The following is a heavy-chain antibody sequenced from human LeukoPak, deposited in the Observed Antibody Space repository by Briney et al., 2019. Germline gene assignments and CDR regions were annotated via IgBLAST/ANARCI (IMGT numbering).Heavy chain of an antibody. CDR1: GFTFSDYW. CDR3: ARGGLGSWTFDS. J-gene: IGHJ5*01. Sequence: GGSLRLPCAASGFTFSDYWMSWVRQDPGKGLAWVANIRQDGGDFNYVDSVKGRFTISRDNAKYSLHLQMDSLRADDAAVYSCARGGLGSWTFDSWGQGTLVTVSS. CDR2: IRQDGGDF. D-gene: IGHD3-10*01. V-gene: IGHV3-7*01.